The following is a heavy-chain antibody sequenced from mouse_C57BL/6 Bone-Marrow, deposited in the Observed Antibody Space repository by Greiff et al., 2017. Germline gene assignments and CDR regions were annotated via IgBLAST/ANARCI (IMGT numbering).Heavy chain of an antibody. CDR3: KRGGVSEVFAH. D-gene: IGHD6-2*01. CDR1: GFTFSSYA. Sequence: EVQGVESGEGLVKPGGSLKLSCAASGFTFSSYAMSWVRQTPEKRLEWVAYISSGGDYIYYADTVKGRFTISRDNARNTLYLQMSSLKSEDTAMYYCKRGGVSEVFAHWGQGTLVTVSA. V-gene: IGHV5-9-1*02. J-gene: IGHJ3*01. CDR2: ISSGGDYI.